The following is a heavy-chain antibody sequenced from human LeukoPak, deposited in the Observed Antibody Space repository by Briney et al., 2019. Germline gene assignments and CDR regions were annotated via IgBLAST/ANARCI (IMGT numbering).Heavy chain of an antibody. V-gene: IGHV4-34*01. CDR1: GGSFSGYY. J-gene: IGHJ5*02. D-gene: IGHD5-18*01. CDR3: AKGAGGFSYYNWFDP. CDR2: MNHSGSA. Sequence: SETLSLTCAVYGGSFSGYYWTWIRQPPGKGLEWIGEMNHSGSANYNPSLKSRVTISVDTSKNQCSLRLSSVTAADTAIYYCAKGAGGFSYYNWFDPWGQGTLVTVSS.